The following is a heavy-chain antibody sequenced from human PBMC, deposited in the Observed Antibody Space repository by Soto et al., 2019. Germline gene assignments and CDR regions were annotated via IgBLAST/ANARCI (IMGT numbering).Heavy chain of an antibody. V-gene: IGHV3-48*01. J-gene: IGHJ4*02. CDR2: ISSSSGTI. CDR3: ARDAPPDDY. CDR1: GFTFSSYS. Sequence: GGSLRLSCAASGFTFSSYSMNWVRQAPGKGLEWVSFISSSSGTIYYADSVKGRFTISRDNAKNSLYLQMNSLRAEDTAVYYCARDAPPDDYWGQGT.